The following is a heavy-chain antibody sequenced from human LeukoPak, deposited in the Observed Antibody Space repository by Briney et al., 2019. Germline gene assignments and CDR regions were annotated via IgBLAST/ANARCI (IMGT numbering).Heavy chain of an antibody. D-gene: IGHD5-24*01. V-gene: IGHV3-23*01. J-gene: IGHJ4*02. CDR1: GFTFSSYA. CDR3: AKDLGEMATIPFDY. CDR2: ISGSGGST. Sequence: GRSLRLSCAASGFTFSSYAMSWARQAPGKGLEWVSAISGSGGSTYYADSVKGRFTISRDNSKNTLYLQMNSLRAEDTAVYYCAKDLGEMATIPFDYWGQGTLVTVSS.